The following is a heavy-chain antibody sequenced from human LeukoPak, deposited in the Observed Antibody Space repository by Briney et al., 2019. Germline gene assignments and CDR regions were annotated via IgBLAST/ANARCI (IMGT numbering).Heavy chain of an antibody. D-gene: IGHD3-22*01. CDR1: GFTFSSYA. Sequence: GSLRLSCAASGFTFSSYAMSWVRQAPGKGLEWVSAISGSGGSTYYADSVKGRFTISRDNSKKTLYLQMNSLRAEDMAIYYCAKDKAHYYDSSGRARDAFDIWGQGTMVTVSS. V-gene: IGHV3-23*01. CDR3: AKDKAHYYDSSGRARDAFDI. J-gene: IGHJ3*02. CDR2: ISGSGGST.